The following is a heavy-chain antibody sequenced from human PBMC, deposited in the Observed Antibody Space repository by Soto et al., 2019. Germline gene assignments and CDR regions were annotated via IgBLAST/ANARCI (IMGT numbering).Heavy chain of an antibody. J-gene: IGHJ4*02. D-gene: IGHD2-2*02. CDR2: IKQDGSEK. CDR3: ARDSESNLLPHGAGPLPYLRTVDY. V-gene: IGHV3-7*03. CDR1: GFTFSSYW. Sequence: PGGSLRLSCAASGFTFSSYWRSWVRQAPGKGLEWGANIKQDGSEKYYVDSVKGRFTISRDNAKNSLYLQMNSLRAEDTAVYCCARDSESNLLPHGAGPLPYLRTVDYWRERTLVTVSS.